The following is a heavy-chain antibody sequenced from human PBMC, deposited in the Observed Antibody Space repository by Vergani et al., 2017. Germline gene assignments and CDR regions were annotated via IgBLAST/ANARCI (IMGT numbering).Heavy chain of an antibody. J-gene: IGHJ4*02. Sequence: EVQLLESGGGLVQPGGSLRLSCAASGFTFSSFGMSWVRQAPGKGLEWVSGIRGSGGSSYYADSVKGRFTISRDNSKNTVYLQMNSLRAEDTAIYYCAKAGYYDSSGYVDYWGQGTLVTVSS. CDR2: IRGSGGSS. D-gene: IGHD3-22*01. CDR3: AKAGYYDSSGYVDY. V-gene: IGHV3-23*01. CDR1: GFTFSSFG.